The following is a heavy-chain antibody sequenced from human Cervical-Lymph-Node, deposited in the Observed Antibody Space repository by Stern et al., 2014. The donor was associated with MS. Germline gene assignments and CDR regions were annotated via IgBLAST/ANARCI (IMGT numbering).Heavy chain of an antibody. CDR2: IVVGSGNT. D-gene: IGHD1-26*01. Sequence: QMQLVQSGPEVKKPGTSVKVSCKASGFTFTSSAVQWVRQARGQPLEWIGWIVVGSGNTNYAQKFQERVTITRDMSTSTAYMELSSLRSEDTAVYYCAATSHVGYFDYWGQGTLVTVSS. V-gene: IGHV1-58*01. CDR1: GFTFTSSA. J-gene: IGHJ4*02. CDR3: AATSHVGYFDY.